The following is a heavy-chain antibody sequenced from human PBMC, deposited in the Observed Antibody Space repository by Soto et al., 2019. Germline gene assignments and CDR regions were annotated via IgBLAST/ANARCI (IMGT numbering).Heavy chain of an antibody. Sequence: QVQLVQSGAEVKKSGSSMKVSCRVSGDTLSTYTISWVRQAPGQGLEWMGRIIPILGLPNHSQRFQCRVTITADKSTSTSYLEMTGLPSEDTAVYYCAFNMKADLVYFANWGQGDLVTVSS. CDR2: IIPILGLP. D-gene: IGHD2-8*01. V-gene: IGHV1-69*02. CDR1: GDTLSTYT. J-gene: IGHJ4*02. CDR3: AFNMKADLVYFAN.